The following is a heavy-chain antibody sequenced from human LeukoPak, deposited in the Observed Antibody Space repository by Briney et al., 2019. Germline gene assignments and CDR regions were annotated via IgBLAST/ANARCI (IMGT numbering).Heavy chain of an antibody. CDR1: DFSLSTPGMG. J-gene: IGHJ4*02. CDR3: AHLVVTIDRRCYFDY. D-gene: IGHD3-10*01. Sequence: ESGPTLVKPTQTLTLTCTFSDFSLSTPGMGVGWIRQPPGKALEWLALIYFNDDRRYSPSLSSRLTITRDTSKNQVVLAMTNMDPVDTATYYCAHLVVTIDRRCYFDYWGQGALVTVSS. V-gene: IGHV2-5*01. CDR2: IYFNDDR.